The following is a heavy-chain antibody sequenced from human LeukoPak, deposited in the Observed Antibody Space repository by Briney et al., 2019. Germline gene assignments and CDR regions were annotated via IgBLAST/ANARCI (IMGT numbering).Heavy chain of an antibody. Sequence: GGSLRLFCAASGFTFSSYEMNWVRQDPGKGPEWVSYISSSGSTIYYADSVKGRFTISRDNAKNSLYLQMNSLRAEDTAVYYCARDYPQALWFGQGAFDIWGQGTMVTVSS. CDR1: GFTFSSYE. CDR2: ISSSGSTI. J-gene: IGHJ3*02. D-gene: IGHD3-10*01. CDR3: ARDYPQALWFGQGAFDI. V-gene: IGHV3-48*03.